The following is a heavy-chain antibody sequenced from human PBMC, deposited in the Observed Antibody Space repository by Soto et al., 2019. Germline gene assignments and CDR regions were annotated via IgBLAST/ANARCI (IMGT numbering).Heavy chain of an antibody. D-gene: IGHD3-22*01. Sequence: PGGSLRLSCAASGFTFSTYAMSWVRQAPGKGLEWVSGISGSGDTTPYADSVKGRFTVSRDTSKNTLYLQMNSLRAGDTAVYYCAKPPQTSYFDSSGYYPPFHWGQGTLVTVSS. CDR3: AKPPQTSYFDSSGYYPPFH. J-gene: IGHJ4*02. CDR2: ISGSGDTT. V-gene: IGHV3-23*01. CDR1: GFTFSTYA.